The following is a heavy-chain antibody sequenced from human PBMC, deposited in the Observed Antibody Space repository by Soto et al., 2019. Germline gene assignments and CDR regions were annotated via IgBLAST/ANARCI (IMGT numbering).Heavy chain of an antibody. CDR1: GFTFSSYW. Sequence: GGSLRLSCAASGFTFSSYWMSWVRQAPGKGLEWVANKKQEGSEKKNVESVKGRFTISRDNAKNSLYLQMNSLRAEDTAVYYCARDPDSSSSDYWGQGTLVTVSS. CDR3: ARDPDSSSSDY. J-gene: IGHJ4*02. CDR2: KKQEGSEK. V-gene: IGHV3-7*01. D-gene: IGHD6-6*01.